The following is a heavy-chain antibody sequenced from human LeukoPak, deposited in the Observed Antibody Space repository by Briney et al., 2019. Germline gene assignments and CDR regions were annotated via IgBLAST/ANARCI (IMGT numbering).Heavy chain of an antibody. D-gene: IGHD5-12*01. CDR3: ANRMTGYIGHGIFDY. CDR1: GFTFSSNA. Sequence: GSLRLSFVVSGFTFSSNAMSWVRPAPGEGLEWVSIISVSGGVTFYADSVKGRFTISRDNSKNTLYLQMNSLRAEDTAVYYCANRMTGYIGHGIFDYWGQGTLVTVSS. CDR2: ISVSGGVT. V-gene: IGHV3-23*01. J-gene: IGHJ4*02.